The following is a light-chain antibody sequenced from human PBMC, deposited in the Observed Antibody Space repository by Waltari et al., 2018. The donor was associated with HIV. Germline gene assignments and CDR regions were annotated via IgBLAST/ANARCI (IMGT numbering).Light chain of an antibody. V-gene: IGLV1-44*01. CDR2: SNN. J-gene: IGLJ2*01. CDR3: AAWDDSLNGRGV. CDR1: ASNSDIIT. Sequence: QSVLTQPPSASGTPGQGVTISCSGTASNSDIITVTWYQQLPGTAPKLLIYSNNQRPSGVPDRFSGSKSGTSASLAISGLQSEDEADYYCAAWDDSLNGRGVFGGGTKLTVL.